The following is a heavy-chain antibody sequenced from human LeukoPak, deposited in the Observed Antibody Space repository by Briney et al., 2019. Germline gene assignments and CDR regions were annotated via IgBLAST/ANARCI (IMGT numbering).Heavy chain of an antibody. D-gene: IGHD6-13*01. CDR2: ISTYNGNT. J-gene: IGHJ4*02. CDR1: GYRFTSYD. Sequence: ASVKVSCKACGYRFTSYDMHWVRQAPGQGLEWMGWISTYNGNTVYTQKLQGRVTMTTDTSTSTAYMDLKSLRSDDTAIYYCARHGVAATAPSHWGQGTPVTVSS. CDR3: ARHGVAATAPSH. V-gene: IGHV1-18*04.